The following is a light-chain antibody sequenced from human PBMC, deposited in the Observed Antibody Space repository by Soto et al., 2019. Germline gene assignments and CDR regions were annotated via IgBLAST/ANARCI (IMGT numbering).Light chain of an antibody. Sequence: DIQMTQSPSSLSASVGDRFTITFRASQTVSRSLNWYQQKPGRAPVLLIYAASSLQSGVPSRFSGSGSGTDFTLTISSLQSEDFAVYYCQQYNNWPTFGQGTKVDI. V-gene: IGKV1-39*01. CDR3: QQYNNWPT. J-gene: IGKJ1*01. CDR1: QTVSRS. CDR2: AAS.